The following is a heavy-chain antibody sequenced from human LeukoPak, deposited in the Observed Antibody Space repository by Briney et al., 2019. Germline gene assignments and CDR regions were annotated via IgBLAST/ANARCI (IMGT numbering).Heavy chain of an antibody. D-gene: IGHD3-22*01. J-gene: IGHJ3*02. CDR1: GYTFTGYY. CDR3: ASGFMGYDRSGYYDDAFIS. CDR2: INPNSGGT. V-gene: IGHV1-2*02. Sequence: ASVKVSCKASGYTFTGYYMHWVRQAPGQGLEWMGWINPNSGGTNYAQKFQGRVTMTRDTSINTAYMEMRRLRSDDTAVYYCASGFMGYDRSGYYDDAFISGAKGQWSPSLQ.